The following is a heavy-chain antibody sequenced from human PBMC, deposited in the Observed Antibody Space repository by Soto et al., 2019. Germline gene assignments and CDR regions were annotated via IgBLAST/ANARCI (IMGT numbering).Heavy chain of an antibody. Sequence: GSLSLSCAASGFTFSSYSMNWVRQAPGKGLEWVSYISSSSSTIYYADSVKGRFTISRDNAKNSLYLQMNSLRDEDTAVYYCARDIIAVAGPYYYYYGMDVWGQGTTVTVSS. CDR3: ARDIIAVAGPYYYYYGMDV. V-gene: IGHV3-48*02. D-gene: IGHD6-19*01. CDR1: GFTFSSYS. J-gene: IGHJ6*02. CDR2: ISSSSSTI.